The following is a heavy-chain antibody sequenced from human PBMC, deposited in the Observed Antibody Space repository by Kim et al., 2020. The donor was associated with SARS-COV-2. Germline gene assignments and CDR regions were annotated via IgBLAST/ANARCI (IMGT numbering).Heavy chain of an antibody. CDR1: GFTFTGYA. D-gene: IGHD2-2*03. CDR2: IDGSDGTT. Sequence: GGSLRLSCTTSGFTFTGYAMSWVRQAPGKGLEWVSSIDGSDGTTYYVDSVKGRFTISRDNSKNTLYLQMRTLRADDTAVYYCLKGGWGWIWDYWGQGTLVTVAS. CDR3: LKGGWGWIWDY. V-gene: IGHV3-23*01. J-gene: IGHJ4*02.